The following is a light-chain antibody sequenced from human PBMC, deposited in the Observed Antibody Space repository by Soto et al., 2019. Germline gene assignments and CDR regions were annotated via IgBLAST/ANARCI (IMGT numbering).Light chain of an antibody. CDR3: QQNNKWPLT. J-gene: IGKJ3*01. CDR1: QSVNNN. CDR2: SAS. V-gene: IGKV3-15*01. Sequence: EIVMTQSPVTLSVSPGERANLSCTASQSVNNNVAWYQQKPGHTPRLLIYSASIGATGTPGRFSGSGSGSDFTLTISSLQSEDFAVYYCQQNNKWPLTFGPGTKVDIK.